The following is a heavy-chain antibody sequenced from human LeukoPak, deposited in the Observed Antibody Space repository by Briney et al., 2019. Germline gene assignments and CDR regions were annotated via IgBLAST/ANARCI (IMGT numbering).Heavy chain of an antibody. J-gene: IGHJ5*02. D-gene: IGHD3-16*02. CDR1: GGSISSYY. Sequence: PSETLSLTCTVSGGSISSYYWSWIRQPPGKGLEWIGYIYYSGSTNYNPSLKSRVTISVDTSKNQFSLKLSSVTAADTAVYYCARENKRGDYVWGSYRSFDPWGQGTLVTVSS. CDR2: IYYSGST. V-gene: IGHV4-59*01. CDR3: ARENKRGDYVWGSYRSFDP.